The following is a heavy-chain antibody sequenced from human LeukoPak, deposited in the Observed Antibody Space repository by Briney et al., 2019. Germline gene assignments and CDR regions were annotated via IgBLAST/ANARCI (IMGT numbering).Heavy chain of an antibody. V-gene: IGHV4-38-2*02. CDR3: ARSAAGKGWYFDL. Sequence: SETLSLTCTVSDYSISNTYYWGWIRQPPGKGLEWIGNIHHSGITNYNPSLKSRVSISIDTSKNQFSLKLTSLRAADTAVYYCARSAAGKGWYFDLWGRGTLVTVSS. J-gene: IGHJ2*01. D-gene: IGHD6-13*01. CDR2: IHHSGIT. CDR1: DYSISNTYY.